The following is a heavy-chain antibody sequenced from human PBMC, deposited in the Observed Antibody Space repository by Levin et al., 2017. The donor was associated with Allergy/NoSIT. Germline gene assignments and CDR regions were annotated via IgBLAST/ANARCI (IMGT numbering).Heavy chain of an antibody. J-gene: IGHJ6*02. D-gene: IGHD2-2*02. CDR3: ARDQCSSTTCYKGHYYYYGMDV. CDR1: GGSVSSGSYY. CDR2: VYYTGST. V-gene: IGHV4-61*01. Sequence: PGGSLRLSCTVSGGSVSSGSYYWSWIRQPPGKGLEWIGYVYYTGSTNYNPSLKSRVTISIDTSKNQFSLKLSSVTAADTAVYYCARDQCSSTTCYKGHYYYYGMDVWGQGTTVTVSS.